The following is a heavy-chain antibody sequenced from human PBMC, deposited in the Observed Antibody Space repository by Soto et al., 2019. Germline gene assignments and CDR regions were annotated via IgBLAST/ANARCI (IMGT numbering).Heavy chain of an antibody. V-gene: IGHV3-23*01. Sequence: GGYLRLSCAASGFTFSSYAMSWVRQAPGKGLEWVSAISGSGGSTYYADSVKGRFTISRDNSKNTLYLQMNSLRAEDTAVYYCARAGTYSSTKKGKNYYYYYYMDVWGKGTTVTVSS. CDR2: ISGSGGST. CDR3: ARAGTYSSTKKGKNYYYYYYMDV. D-gene: IGHD6-13*01. J-gene: IGHJ6*03. CDR1: GFTFSSYA.